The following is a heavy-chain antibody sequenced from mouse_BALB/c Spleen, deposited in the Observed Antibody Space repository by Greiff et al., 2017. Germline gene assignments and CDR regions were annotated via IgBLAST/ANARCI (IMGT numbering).Heavy chain of an antibody. V-gene: IGHV3-2*02. Sequence: EVKLQESGPGLVKPSQSLSLTCTVTGYSITSDYAWNWIRQFPGNKLEWTGYISYSGSTSYNPSLKSRISITRDTSKNQFFLQLNSVTTEDTATYYCARFGSRNAMDYWGQGTSVTVSS. D-gene: IGHD1-1*01. CDR2: ISYSGST. CDR3: ARFGSRNAMDY. CDR1: GYSITSDYA. J-gene: IGHJ4*01.